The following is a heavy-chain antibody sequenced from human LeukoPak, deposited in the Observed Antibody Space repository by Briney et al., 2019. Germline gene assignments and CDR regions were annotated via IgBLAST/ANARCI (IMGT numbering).Heavy chain of an antibody. CDR2: INPNSGGT. J-gene: IGHJ4*02. V-gene: IGHV1-2*02. CDR3: ARGYYYDSSGYLIDY. Sequence: GASVKVSCKASGYTFTGYYMHWVRQAPGQGLEWMGWINPNSGGTNYAQKFQGRVTMTRDTSISTAYMELSRLRSDDTAVYYCARGYYYDSSGYLIDYWGQGTLVTVSS. D-gene: IGHD3-22*01. CDR1: GYTFTGYY.